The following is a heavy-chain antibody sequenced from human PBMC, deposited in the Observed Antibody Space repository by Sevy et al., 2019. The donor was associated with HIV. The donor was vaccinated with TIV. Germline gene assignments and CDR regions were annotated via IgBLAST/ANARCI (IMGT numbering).Heavy chain of an antibody. CDR3: AGAYYYDSSGVDAFDI. J-gene: IGHJ3*02. CDR1: GFTFSSYS. D-gene: IGHD3-22*01. Sequence: GGSLRLSCAASGFTFSSYSMNRVRQAPGKGLEWVSYISSSRSTIYYADSVKGRFTISRDNAKNSLYLQMNSLRDEDTAVYYCAGAYYYDSSGVDAFDIWGQGTMVTVSS. CDR2: ISSSRSTI. V-gene: IGHV3-48*02.